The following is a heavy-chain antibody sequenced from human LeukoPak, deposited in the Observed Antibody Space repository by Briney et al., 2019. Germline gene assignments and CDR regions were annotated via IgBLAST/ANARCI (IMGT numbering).Heavy chain of an antibody. V-gene: IGHV4-59*01. CDR2: FYYSGAT. CDR1: GDSIKSYY. J-gene: IGHJ3*02. D-gene: IGHD7-27*01. CDR3: TKSGLPRSRDSFDI. Sequence: PSETLSLTCTVSGDSIKSYYWAWIRQPPGKGLEWLGDFYYSGATHLNPSLKSRVTISVDTSKNHFSLNLNSVTAADTAVYYCTKSGLPRSRDSFDIWGQGTMVTISS.